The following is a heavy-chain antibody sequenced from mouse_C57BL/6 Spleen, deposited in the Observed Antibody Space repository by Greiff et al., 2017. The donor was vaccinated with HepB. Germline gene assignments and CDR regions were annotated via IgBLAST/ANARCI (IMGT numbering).Heavy chain of an antibody. D-gene: IGHD1-1*01. CDR3: ARSPHYYGSTYYFDD. CDR2: IYPGDGDT. CDR1: GYAFSSFW. V-gene: IGHV1-82*01. J-gene: IGHJ2*01. Sequence: VQLQQSGPELVKPGASVKISCKASGYAFSSFWMNWVKQRPGKGLEWIGRIYPGDGDTNYNGKFKGRATLTADNSSSTAYLQLSSLTSEDSAVYFCARSPHYYGSTYYFDDWGRGTTLTVSS.